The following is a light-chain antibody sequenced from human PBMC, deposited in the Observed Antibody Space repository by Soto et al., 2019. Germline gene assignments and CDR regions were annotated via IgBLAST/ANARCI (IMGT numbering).Light chain of an antibody. CDR2: AAS. J-gene: IGKJ1*01. CDR1: QGISNY. V-gene: IGKV1-27*01. Sequence: DIEMTQSPSSLSASVGDRVTITCRASQGISNYLAWYQQRPGKVPKLLIYAASTLQSGVPSRFSGSGSGTDFTLTISSLQPEDVATYYRQKYDSAPWTFGQGTEVEIK. CDR3: QKYDSAPWT.